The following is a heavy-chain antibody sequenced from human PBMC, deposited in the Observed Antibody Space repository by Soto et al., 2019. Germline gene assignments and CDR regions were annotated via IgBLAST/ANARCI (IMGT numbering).Heavy chain of an antibody. V-gene: IGHV4-4*07. CDR2: IYTSGST. J-gene: IGHJ6*02. CDR3: ARERGEYDFWSGYPVYYYYGMDV. Sequence: PSEPRCRPWSLSGGALRRRCWSWSRTRDGKGLEWIVRIYTSGSTNYNPSLKSRVTMSVDTSKNQFSLKLSSVTAADTAVYYCARERGEYDFWSGYPVYYYYGMDVCGQGTTVTLSS. CDR1: GGALRRRC. D-gene: IGHD3-3*01.